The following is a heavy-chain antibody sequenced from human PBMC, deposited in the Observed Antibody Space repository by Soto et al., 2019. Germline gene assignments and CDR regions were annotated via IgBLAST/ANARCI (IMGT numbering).Heavy chain of an antibody. Sequence: GGSLRLSCAASGFTFDDYAMHWVRQAPGKGLEWVSGISWNSGSIGYADSVKGRFTISRDNAKNSLYLQMNSLRAEDTALYYCAKSRAARFDYYYYMDVWGKGTTVTVSS. CDR3: AKSRAARFDYYYYMDV. D-gene: IGHD6-25*01. J-gene: IGHJ6*03. V-gene: IGHV3-9*01. CDR2: ISWNSGSI. CDR1: GFTFDDYA.